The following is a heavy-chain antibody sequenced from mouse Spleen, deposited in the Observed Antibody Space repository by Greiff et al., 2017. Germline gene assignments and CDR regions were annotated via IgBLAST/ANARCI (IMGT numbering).Heavy chain of an antibody. CDR3: ARASYSLYAMDY. CDR1: GFSINSDCY. V-gene: IGHV3-3*01. D-gene: IGHD2-10*01. J-gene: IGHJ4*01. Sequence: EVQLQQSGPSLVRPSQTLSLTCTVTGFSINSDCYWIWIRQFPGNKLEYIGYTFYSGITYYNPSLESRTYITRDTSKNQFSLKLSSVTTEDTATYYCARASYSLYAMDYWGQGTSVTVSS. CDR2: TFYSGIT.